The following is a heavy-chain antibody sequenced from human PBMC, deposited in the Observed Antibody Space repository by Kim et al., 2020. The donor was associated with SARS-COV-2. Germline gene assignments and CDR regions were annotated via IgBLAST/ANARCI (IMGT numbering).Heavy chain of an antibody. CDR1: GGSFSGYY. J-gene: IGHJ6*02. V-gene: IGHV4-34*01. D-gene: IGHD6-6*01. CDR3: ARGSIAAQYLGAYYYYGMDV. Sequence: SETLSLTCAVYGGSFSGYYWSWIRQPPGKGLEWIGEINHSGSTNYNPSLKSRVTISVDTSKNQFSLKLSSVTAADTAVYYCARGSIAAQYLGAYYYYGMDVWGQGTTVTVSS. CDR2: INHSGST.